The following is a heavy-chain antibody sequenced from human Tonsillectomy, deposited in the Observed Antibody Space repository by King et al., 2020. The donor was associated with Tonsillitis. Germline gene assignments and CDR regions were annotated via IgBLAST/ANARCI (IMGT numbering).Heavy chain of an antibody. J-gene: IGHJ5*02. CDR3: AKERQEYFDP. D-gene: IGHD6-6*01. Sequence: VQLVESGGGLVQPGGSLRLSCAASGFTFSSHAMSWVRQAPGKGLEWGSAISGRGSSKYYADSVKGRFTISRDNSKTTLYLQMNRMRAEDTFVYYCAKERQEYFDPWGQGTLVTVSS. V-gene: IGHV3-23*04. CDR1: GFTFSSHA. CDR2: ISGRGSSK.